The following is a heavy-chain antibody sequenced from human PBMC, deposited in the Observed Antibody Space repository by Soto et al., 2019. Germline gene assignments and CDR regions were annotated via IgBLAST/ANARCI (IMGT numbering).Heavy chain of an antibody. Sequence: SETLSLTCTVSGGSISSGGYYWSWIRQHPGKGLEWIGYIYYSGSTYYNPSLKSRVTISVDTSKNQFSLKLSSVTAADTAVYYCATRGDGYNFLAFDIWGQGIRVTVAS. CDR2: IYYSGST. CDR3: ATRGDGYNFLAFDI. CDR1: GGSISSGGYY. D-gene: IGHD5-12*01. J-gene: IGHJ3*02. V-gene: IGHV4-31*03.